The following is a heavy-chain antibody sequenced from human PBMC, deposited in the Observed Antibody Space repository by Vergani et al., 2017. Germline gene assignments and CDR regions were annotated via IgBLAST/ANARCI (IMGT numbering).Heavy chain of an antibody. CDR1: GITFWKFD. CDR3: TKGSVYYHDSAGHGYDPYTGFDL. J-gene: IGHJ3*01. CDR2: ISWNSGAV. D-gene: IGHD5-12*01. V-gene: IGHV3-9*01. Sequence: EVDLVESGGGLAQPGGSLRLSCEASGITFWKFDMHWVRHGPGKGMEWVSGISWNSGAVDYADSVRGRFTISRDNAKNSLFLEMNSLRFEDTAVYFCTKGSVYYHDSAGHGYDPYTGFDLWGQGTLVTVSS.